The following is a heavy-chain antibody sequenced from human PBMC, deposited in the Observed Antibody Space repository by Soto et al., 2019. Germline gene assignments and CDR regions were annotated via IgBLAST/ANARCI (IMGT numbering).Heavy chain of an antibody. J-gene: IGHJ4*02. V-gene: IGHV2-5*02. CDR1: GFSLSTGGVG. CDR2: IYWDDDK. D-gene: IGHD4-17*01. Sequence: SGPTLVNPTQTLTLTCTFSGFSLSTGGVGVGWIRQPPGKALEWLALIYWDDDKRYSPSLKSRLTITKDTSKNQVVLTMTNMEPVDTATYYCAHLYGGGVSYYFDYWGQGTLVTVSS. CDR3: AHLYGGGVSYYFDY.